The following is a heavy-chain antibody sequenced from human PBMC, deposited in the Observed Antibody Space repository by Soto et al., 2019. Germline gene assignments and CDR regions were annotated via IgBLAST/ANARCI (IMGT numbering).Heavy chain of an antibody. Sequence: QPGGSLRLSCAASGFTFSSYGMHWVRQAPGKGLEWVAVIWYDGSNKYYADSVKGRFTISRDNSKNTLYLQMNSLRAEDTAVYYCARDKLAYCGGDCYTGMDYWGQGTLVTVSS. CDR2: IWYDGSNK. V-gene: IGHV3-33*01. CDR1: GFTFSSYG. D-gene: IGHD2-21*02. CDR3: ARDKLAYCGGDCYTGMDY. J-gene: IGHJ4*02.